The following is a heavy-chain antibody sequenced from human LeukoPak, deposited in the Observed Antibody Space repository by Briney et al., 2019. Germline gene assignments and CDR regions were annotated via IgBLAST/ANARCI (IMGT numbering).Heavy chain of an antibody. CDR2: IYSGGST. Sequence: GGSLRLSCAASGFTVSNNYMSWVRQAPGKGLEWVSVIYSGGSTYYADSVKGRFTISGDNSKNTLYLQMNSLRAEDTAVYYCARDSRQDYYDSSGYLWFAFDIWGQGTMVTVSS. CDR1: GFTVSNNY. D-gene: IGHD3-22*01. J-gene: IGHJ3*02. CDR3: ARDSRQDYYDSSGYLWFAFDI. V-gene: IGHV3-53*01.